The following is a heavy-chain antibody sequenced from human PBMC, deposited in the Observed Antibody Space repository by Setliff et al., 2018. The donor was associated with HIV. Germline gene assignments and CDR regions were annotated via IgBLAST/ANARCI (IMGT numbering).Heavy chain of an antibody. D-gene: IGHD5-12*01. V-gene: IGHV1-18*01. CDR1: GYTFTNDD. CDR2: MSPFSGRT. CDR3: GRDYRSWIRAIGY. Sequence: ASVKVSCKASGYTFTNDDINWVRQATGQGLEWMGWMSPFSGRTGYEQKLQGRVTMTTDTSTSTAYMELRSLRSDDTAVYYCGRDYRSWIRAIGYWGQGTLVTVSS. J-gene: IGHJ4*02.